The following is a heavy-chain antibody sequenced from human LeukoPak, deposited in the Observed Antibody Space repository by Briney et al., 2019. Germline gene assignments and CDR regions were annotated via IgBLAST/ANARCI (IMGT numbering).Heavy chain of an antibody. CDR1: GGSICSYY. V-gene: IGHV4-59*01. Sequence: SETLSLTCTVSGGSICSYYWIWIRQPPGKGLEWIGYIYYTGGTNYIPSLKSRVTISLDTSKSQFSLKLNSVTAADTAVYYCARGATPYYYFDYWGQGTLVTVSS. J-gene: IGHJ4*02. CDR3: ARGATPYYYFDY. D-gene: IGHD1-26*01. CDR2: IYYTGGT.